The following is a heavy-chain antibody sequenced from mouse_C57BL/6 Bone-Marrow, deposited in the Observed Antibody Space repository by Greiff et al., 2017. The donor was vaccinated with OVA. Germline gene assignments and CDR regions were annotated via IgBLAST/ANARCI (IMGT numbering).Heavy chain of an antibody. CDR2: ISGGGGNT. V-gene: IGHV5-9*01. CDR1: GFTFSSYT. J-gene: IGHJ2*01. D-gene: IGHD2-4*01. CDR3: ARHRAYDYDY. Sequence: EVKVVESGGGLVKPGGSLKLSCAASGFTFSSYTMSWVRQTPEKRLEWVATISGGGGNTYYPDSVKGRFTISRDNAKNTLYLQMSSLRSEDTALYYCARHRAYDYDYWGQGTTLTVSS.